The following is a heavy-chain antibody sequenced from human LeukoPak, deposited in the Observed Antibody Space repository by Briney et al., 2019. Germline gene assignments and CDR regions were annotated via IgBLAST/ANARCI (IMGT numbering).Heavy chain of an antibody. CDR1: GFTFSSYG. V-gene: IGHV3-30*03. CDR3: ARDKRSKDIVVVPAAVDY. J-gene: IGHJ4*02. Sequence: PGGSLRLSCAASGFTFSSYGMHWVRQAPGKGLEWVAVISYDESNKYYADSVKGRFTISRDNSKNTLYLQMNSLRAEDTAVYYCARDKRSKDIVVVPAAVDYWGRGTLVTVSS. CDR2: ISYDESNK. D-gene: IGHD2-2*01.